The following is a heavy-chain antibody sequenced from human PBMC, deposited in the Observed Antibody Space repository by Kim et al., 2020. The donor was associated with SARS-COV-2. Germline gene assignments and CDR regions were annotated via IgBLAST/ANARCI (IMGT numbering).Heavy chain of an antibody. Sequence: ASVKVSCKASGYTFTGYYMNWVRQAPGQGLEWMGWINPNSGGTNYAQKFQGRVTMTRDTSISTAYMELSRLRSDDTAVYYCARSPEFGWFEEFFYWGQGTLVTVSS. J-gene: IGHJ4*02. CDR3: ARSPEFGWFEEFFY. V-gene: IGHV1-2*02. D-gene: IGHD3-10*01. CDR1: GYTFTGYY. CDR2: INPNSGGT.